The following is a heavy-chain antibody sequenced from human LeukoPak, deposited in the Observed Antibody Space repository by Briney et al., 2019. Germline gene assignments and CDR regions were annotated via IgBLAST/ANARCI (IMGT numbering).Heavy chain of an antibody. V-gene: IGHV1-2*02. Sequence: ASVKVSCKASGYTFTGYYMHWWHKAPGQGLEWLGWINPNSGGTNYAQKFQGRVTMTRDTSISTAYMELSRLRSDDTAVYYCARGDCSSTSCYTFDYWGQGTLVTVSS. CDR2: INPNSGGT. J-gene: IGHJ4*02. D-gene: IGHD2-2*02. CDR1: GYTFTGYY. CDR3: ARGDCSSTSCYTFDY.